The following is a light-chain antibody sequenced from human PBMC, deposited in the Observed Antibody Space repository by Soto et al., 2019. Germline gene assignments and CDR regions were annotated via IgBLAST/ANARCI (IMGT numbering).Light chain of an antibody. CDR3: QQYGNSPLT. CDR2: GAS. J-gene: IGKJ1*01. Sequence: EIVMTQSPATLSVSPGERATLSCRASQSVSSNLAWYQQKPGQAPRLLIYGASTRATGIPDRFSGSGSATDFTLTISRLEPEDFAVYYCQQYGNSPLTFGQGTKVDNK. CDR1: QSVSSN. V-gene: IGKV3-20*01.